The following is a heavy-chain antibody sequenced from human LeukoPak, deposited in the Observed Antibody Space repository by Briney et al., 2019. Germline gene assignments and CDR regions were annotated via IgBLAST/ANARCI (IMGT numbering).Heavy chain of an antibody. J-gene: IGHJ4*02. V-gene: IGHV3-33*01. Sequence: PGGSLRLSCAASGFTFSSYGMHWVRQAPGKGLEWVAVIWYDRSNKYYADSVKGRFTISRDNSKNTLYLQMNSLRAEDTAVYYCARDWGSGYYYVGDYWGQGTLVTVSS. D-gene: IGHD3-22*01. CDR2: IWYDRSNK. CDR1: GFTFSSYG. CDR3: ARDWGSGYYYVGDY.